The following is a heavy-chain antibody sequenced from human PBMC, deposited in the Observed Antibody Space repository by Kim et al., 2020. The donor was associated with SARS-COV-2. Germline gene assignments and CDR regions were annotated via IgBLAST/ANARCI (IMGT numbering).Heavy chain of an antibody. V-gene: IGHV4-4*02. CDR3: ARVAYDFWSGYRADY. Sequence: PSLQSRVTISVDKSKNQFSLKLSSVTAADTAVYYCARVAYDFWSGYRADYWGQGTLVTVSS. D-gene: IGHD3-3*01. J-gene: IGHJ4*02.